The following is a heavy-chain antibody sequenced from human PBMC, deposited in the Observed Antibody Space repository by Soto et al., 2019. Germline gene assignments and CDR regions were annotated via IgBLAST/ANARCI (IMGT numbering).Heavy chain of an antibody. V-gene: IGHV1-69*01. Sequence: QVQLVQSGAEVKKPGSSVKVSCKASGGTFSSYAISWVRQAPGQGLEWMGGIIPIFGTANYAQKFQGRVTITADESTSTACMELSSLRSEDTAVYYCARLAYYYGSGSNNWFDPWGQGTLVTVSS. CDR3: ARLAYYYGSGSNNWFDP. D-gene: IGHD3-10*01. J-gene: IGHJ5*02. CDR2: IIPIFGTA. CDR1: GGTFSSYA.